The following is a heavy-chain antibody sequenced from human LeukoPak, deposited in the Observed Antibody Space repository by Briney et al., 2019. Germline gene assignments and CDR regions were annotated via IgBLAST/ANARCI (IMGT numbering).Heavy chain of an antibody. D-gene: IGHD5-12*01. Sequence: GGSLRLTCAASGFTFSNYWMSWVRQAPGKGLEWVAKIKYDRSEIHYVDSVKGRFTISRDNAKNSLYPQMNSLRAEDTAVYYCAREATITAYNFDYWGQGTLVTVSS. J-gene: IGHJ4*02. CDR1: GFTFSNYW. CDR2: IKYDRSEI. CDR3: AREATITAYNFDY. V-gene: IGHV3-7*05.